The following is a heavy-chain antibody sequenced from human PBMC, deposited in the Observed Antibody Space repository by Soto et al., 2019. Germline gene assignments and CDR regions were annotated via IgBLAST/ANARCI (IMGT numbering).Heavy chain of an antibody. Sequence: QLQLQESGPGLVKPSETLSLTCTVSGGSISSSSYYWGWIRQPPGKGLEWIGSIYYSGSTYYNPPLQARATISVDTSKNHFSLKLSSVTAADTAVYYCASQGTYYDGMDVWGQGTTVTVSS. CDR2: IYYSGST. J-gene: IGHJ6*02. CDR1: GGSISSSSYY. D-gene: IGHD1-1*01. V-gene: IGHV4-39*01. CDR3: ASQGTYYDGMDV.